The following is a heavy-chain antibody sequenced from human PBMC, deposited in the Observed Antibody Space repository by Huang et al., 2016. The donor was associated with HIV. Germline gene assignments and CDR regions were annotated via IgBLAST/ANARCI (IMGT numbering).Heavy chain of an antibody. Sequence: YWMSWVRQPPGKGLEWVANIKQDESEKYYVDSVKGRFNISRDNARKVLFLEMDDRRVEDTAIYFCATKTAGMDIWGQGTTVTVSS. CDR2: IKQDESEK. D-gene: IGHD1-7*01. J-gene: IGHJ6*02. CDR1: YW. V-gene: IGHV3-7*01. CDR3: ATKTAGMDI.